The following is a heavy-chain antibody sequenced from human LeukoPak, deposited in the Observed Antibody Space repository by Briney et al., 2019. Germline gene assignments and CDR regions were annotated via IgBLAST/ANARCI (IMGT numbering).Heavy chain of an antibody. CDR3: ARDREWELPADAFDI. CDR1: GFAFSSYW. J-gene: IGHJ3*02. CDR2: IKQDGSEK. Sequence: PGRSLRLSCAASGFAFSSYWMSGVRQAPGKGLEWVANIKQDGSEKYYVDSAKGRFTISRDNAKNSLYLQMNSLRAVDTAVYYCARDREWELPADAFDIWGQGTMVTVSS. D-gene: IGHD1-26*01. V-gene: IGHV3-7*01.